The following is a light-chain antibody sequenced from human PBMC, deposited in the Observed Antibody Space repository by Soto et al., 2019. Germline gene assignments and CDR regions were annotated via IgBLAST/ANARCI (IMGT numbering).Light chain of an antibody. V-gene: IGKV1-39*01. CDR3: QQSYSTPWT. J-gene: IGKJ1*01. Sequence: DIQMTQSPSSLSASVGDRVTINCRASQSISSYLNWYQQKPGKAPKLLIYAASSLQSGVPSRFSGSGSGTDFTLTISSLQPEDFATYYCQQSYSTPWTFGQGTKGDI. CDR2: AAS. CDR1: QSISSY.